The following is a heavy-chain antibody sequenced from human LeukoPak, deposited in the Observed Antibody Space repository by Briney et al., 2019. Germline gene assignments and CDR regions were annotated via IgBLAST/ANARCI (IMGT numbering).Heavy chain of an antibody. D-gene: IGHD1-26*01. Sequence: SETLSLTCTVSGGSISSYYWSWIRQPAGKGLEWIGRIYTSGSTNYNASLKSRVSMSVDTSKNQFSLKLSSVTAAATAAFYCARENSGSYREFDYWGQGTLVTVSS. CDR3: ARENSGSYREFDY. V-gene: IGHV4-4*07. CDR1: GGSISSYY. CDR2: IYTSGST. J-gene: IGHJ4*02.